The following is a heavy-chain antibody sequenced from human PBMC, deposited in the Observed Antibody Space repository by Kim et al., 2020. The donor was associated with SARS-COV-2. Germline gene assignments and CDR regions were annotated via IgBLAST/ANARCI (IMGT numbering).Heavy chain of an antibody. J-gene: IGHJ4*01. CDR1: GGSVSSGSYY. Sequence: SETLSLTCIVSGGSVSSGSYYWSWIRQPPGKGLEWIGYINYSGRSNYNPYLKSPATISVDTTKNQFSLKLSSVTAAAAALCYCATALDDFCSGCPDDWG. D-gene: IGHD3-3*01. CDR2: INYSGRS. V-gene: IGHV4-61*01. CDR3: ATALDDFCSGCPDD.